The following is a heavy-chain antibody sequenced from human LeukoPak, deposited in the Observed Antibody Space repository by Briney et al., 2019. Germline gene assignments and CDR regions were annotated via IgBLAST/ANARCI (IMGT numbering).Heavy chain of an antibody. D-gene: IGHD3-16*01. CDR1: GGSFSGYY. V-gene: IGHV4-34*01. CDR2: INHSGST. Sequence: SETLSLTCAVYGGSFSGYYWSWIRQPPGKGLEWIGEINHSGSTNYNPSLKSRVTISVDTSKNQFSLKLSSVTAADTAVYYCARRQFGFDYWGQGTLVTVSS. J-gene: IGHJ4*02. CDR3: ARRQFGFDY.